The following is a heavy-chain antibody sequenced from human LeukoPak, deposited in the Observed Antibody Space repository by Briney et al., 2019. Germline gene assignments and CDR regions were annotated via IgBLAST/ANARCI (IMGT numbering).Heavy chain of an antibody. J-gene: IGHJ6*03. CDR3: AGGDGYRQFLCMDV. V-gene: IGHV1-18*01. CDR1: GYTFTSYG. Sequence: GASVKLSCKASGYTFTSYGISWVRQAPGQGLEWMGWISAYNGKTNYAQKLQGRVTMTTDTSTSTAYMELRSLRSDDTAVYYCAGGDGYRQFLCMDVWGIGTTGIICS. D-gene: IGHD5-24*01. CDR2: ISAYNGKT.